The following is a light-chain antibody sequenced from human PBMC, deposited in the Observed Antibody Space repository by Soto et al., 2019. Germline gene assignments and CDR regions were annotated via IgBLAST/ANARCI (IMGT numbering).Light chain of an antibody. Sequence: AIQMTQSPSSLSASVGDRVPITCRASQGIRHDLGWYQQKPGKAPKLLIYAASSLETVVPSRFSGSGYGTDFTLTSSSLQSEDFATSYCLQDYIYTPTFGQGTKLQIK. V-gene: IGKV1-6*01. J-gene: IGKJ2*01. CDR3: LQDYIYTPT. CDR2: AAS. CDR1: QGIRHD.